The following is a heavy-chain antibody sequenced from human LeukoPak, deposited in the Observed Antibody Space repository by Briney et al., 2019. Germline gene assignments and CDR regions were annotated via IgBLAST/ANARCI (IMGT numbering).Heavy chain of an antibody. Sequence: GGSLRLSCAASGFTFSSYGMHWVRQAPGKGLEWVAVIWYDGGNKYYADSVKGRFTISRDNSKNTLYLQMNSLRAEDTAVYYCARERYCSSTSCSPIMDVWGQGTTVTVSS. CDR2: IWYDGGNK. D-gene: IGHD2-2*01. J-gene: IGHJ6*02. CDR1: GFTFSSYG. CDR3: ARERYCSSTSCSPIMDV. V-gene: IGHV3-33*01.